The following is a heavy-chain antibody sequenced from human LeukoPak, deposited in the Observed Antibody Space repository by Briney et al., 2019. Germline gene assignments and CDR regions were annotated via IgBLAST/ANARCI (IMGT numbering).Heavy chain of an antibody. CDR2: ISGGGGST. V-gene: IGHV3-23*01. CDR3: AKGSSGSYYHTPY. Sequence: SGGSLRLSCAASGFTFSSYAMSWVRQAPGKGLEWVSAISGGGGSTYYADSVKGRFTISRDNSKNTLYLQMNSLRAEDTAVYYCAKGSSGSYYHTPYWGQGTLVTVSS. J-gene: IGHJ4*02. D-gene: IGHD1-26*01. CDR1: GFTFSSYA.